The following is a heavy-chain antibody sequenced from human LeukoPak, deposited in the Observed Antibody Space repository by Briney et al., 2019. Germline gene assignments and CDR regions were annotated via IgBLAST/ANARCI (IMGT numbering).Heavy chain of an antibody. V-gene: IGHV4-34*01. Sequence: PSETLSLTCAVYGGSFSGYYWSWIRQPPGKGLEWIGEINHSGSTNYNPSLKSRVTISVDTSKNRFSLKPSSVTAADTAVYYCARAFLGYCSSTSCHRRYYYGMDVWGQGTTVTVSS. CDR1: GGSFSGYY. CDR3: ARAFLGYCSSTSCHRRYYYGMDV. D-gene: IGHD2-2*01. J-gene: IGHJ6*02. CDR2: INHSGST.